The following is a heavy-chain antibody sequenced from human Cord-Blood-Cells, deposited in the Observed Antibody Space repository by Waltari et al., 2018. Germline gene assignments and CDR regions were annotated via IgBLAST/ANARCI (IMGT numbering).Heavy chain of an antibody. J-gene: IGHJ4*02. CDR3: ASQVSDSSSEDY. CDR1: GYTFTSHD. D-gene: IGHD6-6*01. V-gene: IGHV1-8*01. Sequence: QVQLVQSGAEVKKPGASVKVSCQASGYTFTSHDINWVRQATGQGLEWMGWMNPNSGNTGYAQKFQGRVTMTRNTSISTAYMELSSLRSEDTAVYYCASQVSDSSSEDYWGQGTLVTVSS. CDR2: MNPNSGNT.